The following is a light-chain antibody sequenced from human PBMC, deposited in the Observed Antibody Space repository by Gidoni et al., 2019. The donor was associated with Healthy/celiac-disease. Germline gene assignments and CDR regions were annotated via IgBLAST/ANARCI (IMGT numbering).Light chain of an antibody. V-gene: IGKV1-39*01. CDR1: QSISSY. Sequence: DIQMTQSPSSLSASVGDRVTITCLASQSISSYLNWYQQKPGTAPKLIIYAASSLQSGVQSRFSGSGSCTDFTLTISSLQPEDFATYYCQQSYSTLGYTFGQGTKLEIK. J-gene: IGKJ2*01. CDR3: QQSYSTLGYT. CDR2: AAS.